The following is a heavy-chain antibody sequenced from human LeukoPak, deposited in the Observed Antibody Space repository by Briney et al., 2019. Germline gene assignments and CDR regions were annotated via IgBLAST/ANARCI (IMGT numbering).Heavy chain of an antibody. CDR2: IIPIFGTA. V-gene: IGHV1-69*05. CDR3: ARGVADYYYYYMDV. Sequence: GSSVKVSCKASGGTFSSYAISWVLQAPGQGLEWMGGIIPIFGTANYAQKFQGRVTITTDESTSTAYMELSSLRSEDTAVYYCARGVADYYYYYMDVWGKGTTVTVSS. D-gene: IGHD6-19*01. CDR1: GGTFSSYA. J-gene: IGHJ6*03.